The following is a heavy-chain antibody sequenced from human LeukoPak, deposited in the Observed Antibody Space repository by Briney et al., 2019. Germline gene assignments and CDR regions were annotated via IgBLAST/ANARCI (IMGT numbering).Heavy chain of an antibody. D-gene: IGHD2-15*01. V-gene: IGHV3-48*01. CDR2: ISTGSSTI. Sequence: QRLPRAASGLPLRSHSMNWARQAPGKAREGVLYISTGSSTIYYADPVKHRFTIYRDNAKNSLYLQMHALRAEDARVYHCARVHAAYPFDCWGRET. J-gene: IGHJ4*02. CDR3: ARVHAAYPFDC. CDR1: GLPLRSHS.